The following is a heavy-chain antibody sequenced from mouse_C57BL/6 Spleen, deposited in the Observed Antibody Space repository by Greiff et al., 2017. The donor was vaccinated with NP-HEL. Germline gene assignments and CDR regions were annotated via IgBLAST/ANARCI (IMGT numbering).Heavy chain of an antibody. CDR1: GFTFSDYG. CDR3: ARPSYYYGSSYEYFDV. J-gene: IGHJ1*03. D-gene: IGHD1-1*01. V-gene: IGHV5-17*01. Sequence: EVQLVESGGGLVKPGGSLKLSCAASGFTFSDYGMHWVRQAPEKGLEWVAYISSGSSTIYYVDTVKGRFTISRDNAKNTLFLQMTSLRSEDTAMYYCARPSYYYGSSYEYFDVWGTGTTVTVSS. CDR2: ISSGSSTI.